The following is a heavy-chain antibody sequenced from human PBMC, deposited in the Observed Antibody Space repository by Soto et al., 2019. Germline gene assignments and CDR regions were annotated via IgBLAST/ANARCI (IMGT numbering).Heavy chain of an antibody. CDR3: ANGVQSAYAY. Sequence: EVQLVESGGGLIQPGGSLRLSCAVSGFTVSNNYMSWVRQAPGKGLEGVSVIYSGGYTYYADFAKGRFTISRDYSKNVLYLQMNALRAEDTAVYYCANGVQSAYAYWGQGTLVTVTS. CDR2: IYSGGYT. V-gene: IGHV3-53*01. D-gene: IGHD2-8*01. J-gene: IGHJ1*01. CDR1: GFTVSNNY.